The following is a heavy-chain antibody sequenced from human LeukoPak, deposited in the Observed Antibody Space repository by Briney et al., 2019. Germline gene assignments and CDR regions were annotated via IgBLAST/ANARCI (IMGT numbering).Heavy chain of an antibody. D-gene: IGHD5-24*01. J-gene: IGHJ4*02. V-gene: IGHV5-51*01. CDR2: IYPGDPDT. CDR1: GYTFTSYW. Sequence: GESLKISRKGSGYTFTSYWIGWVRQMPGKGLEWMGIIYPGDPDTRYSPSFQGQVTISADKSISTAYLQWRSLKASDTAMYYCARQRDGYSDYWGQGTLVTVSS. CDR3: ARQRDGYSDY.